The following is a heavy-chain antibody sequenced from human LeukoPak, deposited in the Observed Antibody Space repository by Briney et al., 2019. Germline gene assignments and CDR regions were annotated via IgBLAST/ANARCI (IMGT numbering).Heavy chain of an antibody. CDR1: GFTFSSYS. Sequence: QSGGSLRLSCAASGFTFSSYSMNWVRQAPGKGLEWVSYISSSSTTIYYADSVKGRFTISRDNAKNSLYLQMNSLRAEDTAVYYCARGLRRAIYGSGSYYNESYWGQGTLVTVSS. CDR3: ARGLRRAIYGSGSYYNESY. J-gene: IGHJ4*02. CDR2: ISSSSTTI. D-gene: IGHD3-10*01. V-gene: IGHV3-48*01.